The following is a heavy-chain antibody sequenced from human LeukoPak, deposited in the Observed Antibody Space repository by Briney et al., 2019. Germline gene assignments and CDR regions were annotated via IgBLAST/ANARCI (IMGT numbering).Heavy chain of an antibody. J-gene: IGHJ4*02. Sequence: PGGSLRLSCVASGFTLSSYPMSWVRQAPGKGLEWVSRMSASGGSTNYADSVKGRFTISRDNSKNKVYLQLNSLRVEDTAIYYCTKALKDWGQGTLVTVSS. CDR3: TKALKD. V-gene: IGHV3-23*01. CDR2: MSASGGST. CDR1: GFTLSSYP.